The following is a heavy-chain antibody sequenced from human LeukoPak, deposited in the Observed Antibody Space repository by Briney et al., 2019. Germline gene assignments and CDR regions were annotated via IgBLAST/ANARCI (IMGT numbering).Heavy chain of an antibody. J-gene: IGHJ4*02. Sequence: GGSLRLSCAASGFTFSSYSMNWVRQAPGKGLEWVSSISSSSYIYYADSVKGRFTISRDNAKNSLYLQMNSLRAEDTAVYYCAREAGPHTGFDYWGQGTLVTVSS. CDR3: AREAGPHTGFDY. V-gene: IGHV3-21*01. D-gene: IGHD3-10*01. CDR1: GFTFSSYS. CDR2: ISSSSYI.